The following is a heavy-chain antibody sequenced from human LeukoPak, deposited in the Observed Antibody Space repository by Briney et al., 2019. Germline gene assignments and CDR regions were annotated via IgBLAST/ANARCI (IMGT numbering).Heavy chain of an antibody. J-gene: IGHJ5*02. Sequence: SETLSLTCAVYGGSFSGYYWSWIRQPPGKGLEWIGEINHSGSTYYNPSLKSRVTISVDTSKNQFSLKLSSVTAADTAVYYCARGSYYGSGSYVNWFDPWGQGTLVTVSS. CDR2: INHSGST. V-gene: IGHV4-34*01. CDR1: GGSFSGYY. CDR3: ARGSYYGSGSYVNWFDP. D-gene: IGHD3-10*01.